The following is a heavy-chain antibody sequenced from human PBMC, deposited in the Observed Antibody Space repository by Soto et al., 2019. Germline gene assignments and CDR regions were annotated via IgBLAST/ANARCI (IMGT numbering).Heavy chain of an antibody. D-gene: IGHD2-15*01. CDR3: AKDSDIRDRIFWYFDL. J-gene: IGHJ2*01. Sequence: EVQLLESGGGLVQPGGSLRLSCAASGFTLSSYAMGWVRQAPGKGLEWVSTMSGSGGSPYYADSVKGRFTISRDNSKNILYLQMNSLRAEDTAVYYCAKDSDIRDRIFWYFDLWGRGTLVTVSS. CDR1: GFTLSSYA. V-gene: IGHV3-23*01. CDR2: MSGSGGSP.